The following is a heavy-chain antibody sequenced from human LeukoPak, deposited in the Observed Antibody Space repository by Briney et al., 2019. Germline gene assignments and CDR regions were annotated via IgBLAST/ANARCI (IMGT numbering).Heavy chain of an antibody. D-gene: IGHD2-15*01. CDR2: ISGSGGST. Sequence: PGGSLRLSCAASGFTFSSYGMSWVRQAPGKGLEWVSAISGSGGSTYYADSVKGRFTISRDNSKNTLYLQMNSLRAEDTAVYYCAKSRYCSGGSCYWVSWFDPWGQGTLVTVSS. J-gene: IGHJ5*02. V-gene: IGHV3-23*01. CDR1: GFTFSSYG. CDR3: AKSRYCSGGSCYWVSWFDP.